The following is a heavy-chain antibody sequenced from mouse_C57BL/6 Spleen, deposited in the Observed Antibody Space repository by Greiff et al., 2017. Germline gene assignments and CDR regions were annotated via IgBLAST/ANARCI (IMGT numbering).Heavy chain of an antibody. D-gene: IGHD4-1*01. CDR1: GFTFSDFY. V-gene: IGHV7-1*01. J-gene: IGHJ2*01. CDR3: ARDWDGEPFDY. CDR2: SRNKANDYTT. Sequence: EVKLVESGGGLVQSGRSLRLSCATSGFTFSDFYMEWVRQAPGKGLEWIAASRNKANDYTTEYSASVKGRFIVSRDTSPSILYLQMNALRAEDAAFYCCARDWDGEPFDYWGQGTTLTVSS.